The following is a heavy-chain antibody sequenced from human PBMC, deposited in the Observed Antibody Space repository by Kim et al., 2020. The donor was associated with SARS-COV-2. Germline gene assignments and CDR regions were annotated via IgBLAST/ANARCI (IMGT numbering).Heavy chain of an antibody. CDR3: AKDMSVRYFDWPIIPGH. Sequence: VKGRFTISRDNSKNTLYLQMNTLRAEDTAVYYCAKDMSVRYFDWPIIPGHWGQGTLVSVSS. J-gene: IGHJ4*02. V-gene: IGHV3-23*01. D-gene: IGHD3-9*01.